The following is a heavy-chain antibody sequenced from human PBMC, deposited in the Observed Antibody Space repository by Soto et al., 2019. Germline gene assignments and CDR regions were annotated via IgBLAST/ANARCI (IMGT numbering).Heavy chain of an antibody. D-gene: IGHD4-17*01. CDR3: SRFDYGDYFFDY. V-gene: IGHV3-21*01. Sequence: PGESLKISCAASGFSFSDYTMNWVRQAPGKGLEWVSAISSSSSDYTFYADSVRGRFTISRDNAKKSLYLQMNSLRAEDTAVYYCSRFDYGDYFFDYWGQGTLVTVSS. CDR2: ISSSSSDYT. CDR1: GFSFSDYT. J-gene: IGHJ4*02.